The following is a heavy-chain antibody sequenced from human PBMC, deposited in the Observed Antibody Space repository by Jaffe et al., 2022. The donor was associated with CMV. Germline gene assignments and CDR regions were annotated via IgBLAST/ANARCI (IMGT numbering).Heavy chain of an antibody. CDR1: GFTFDDYA. CDR3: AKDIGPGGGYYYGSGSYRDPNYFDY. J-gene: IGHJ4*02. CDR2: ISWNSGSI. V-gene: IGHV3-9*01. Sequence: EVQLVESGGGLVQPGRSLRLSCAASGFTFDDYAMHWVRQAPGKGLEWVSGISWNSGSIGYADSVKGRFTISRDNAKNSLYLQMNSLRAEDTALYYCAKDIGPGGGYYYGSGSYRDPNYFDYWGQGTLVTVSS. D-gene: IGHD3-10*01.